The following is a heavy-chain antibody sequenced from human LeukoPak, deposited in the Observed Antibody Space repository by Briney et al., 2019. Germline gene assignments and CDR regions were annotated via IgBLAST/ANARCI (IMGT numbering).Heavy chain of an antibody. D-gene: IGHD3-22*01. CDR1: GFTFSSYC. J-gene: IGHJ4*02. CDR2: ISSSSSYI. V-gene: IGHV3-21*01. CDR3: ARSQHYYDSSGYYLVY. Sequence: GGSLRLSCAASGFTFSSYCMWCVRQAPGKGREWVSSISSSSSYIYYTASVKGRFTISRDNAKNSMYLQMNSLRAEDTAVYYCARSQHYYDSSGYYLVYWGQGTLVTVSS.